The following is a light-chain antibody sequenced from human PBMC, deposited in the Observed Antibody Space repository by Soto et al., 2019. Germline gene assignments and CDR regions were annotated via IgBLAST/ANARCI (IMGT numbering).Light chain of an antibody. CDR2: DAS. V-gene: IGKV1-5*01. CDR3: QQYNSYSA. CDR1: QSISSW. Sequence: DIQMTQSPSTLSASVGDRVTITCRASQSISSWLAWYQQKPGKAPKLLIYDASSLESVVPSRFSGSGSGTEFTLTISSLQPDDFATYYCQQYNSYSAFGQGTRLEIK. J-gene: IGKJ5*01.